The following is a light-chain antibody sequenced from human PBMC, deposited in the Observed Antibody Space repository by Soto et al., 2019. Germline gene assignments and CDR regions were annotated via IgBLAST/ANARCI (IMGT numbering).Light chain of an antibody. CDR2: KAS. CDR1: QSISSW. CDR3: QQYYLYWA. Sequence: DIQMTQSPSTLSASVGDRVTITCRASQSISSWLAWYQQKPGKAPKLLIYKASNLESAVPSRFSGSGSGTDFTLTISSLQPDNFATYYCQQYYLYWAFGQRTKVEIK. V-gene: IGKV1-5*03. J-gene: IGKJ1*01.